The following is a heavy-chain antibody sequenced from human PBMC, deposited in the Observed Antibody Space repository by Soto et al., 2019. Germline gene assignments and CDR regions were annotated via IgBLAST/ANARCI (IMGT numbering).Heavy chain of an antibody. CDR2: MNPGSGQT. CDR1: GYTFVNFD. J-gene: IGHJ5*02. D-gene: IGHD6-13*01. Sequence: GASVKVSCKASGYTFVNFDISWVRQAAGQGLEWLGWMNPGSGQTGYASKFQGRVAMTRDASTGTSHLELSSLTSGDTAVYCCARMSSAGTLNWFDPWGQGTLVTVS. V-gene: IGHV1-8*01. CDR3: ARMSSAGTLNWFDP.